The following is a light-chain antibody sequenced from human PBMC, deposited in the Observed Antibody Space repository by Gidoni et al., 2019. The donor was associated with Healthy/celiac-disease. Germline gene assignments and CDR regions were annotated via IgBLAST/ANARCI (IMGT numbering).Light chain of an antibody. CDR2: GNS. J-gene: IGLJ1*01. Sequence: QSVLTQPPSVSGAPGQRVTIVCTGSSSNIGAGYDVHWYQQLPGTAPNLLIYGNSNRPSGVPDRFSGSKSGTSASLAITGLQAEDEADYYCQSYDSSHVFGTGTKVTVL. CDR3: QSYDSSHV. V-gene: IGLV1-40*01. CDR1: SSNIGAGYD.